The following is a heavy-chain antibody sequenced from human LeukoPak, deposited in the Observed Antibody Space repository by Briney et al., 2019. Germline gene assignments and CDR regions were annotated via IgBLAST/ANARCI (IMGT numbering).Heavy chain of an antibody. Sequence: PSETLSLTCTVSGGSLSSYYWSWIRQRAGEGLEWVGRIYTSGSTNYNPSLPSRVNMSVDTSKIPFSLKLSSVTASDKAVYYCARVGDDAEYSSSWSVHYYYYMYVWGKGTTVTVSS. D-gene: IGHD6-13*01. CDR2: IYTSGST. CDR3: ARVGDDAEYSSSWSVHYYYYMYV. J-gene: IGHJ6*03. V-gene: IGHV4-4*07. CDR1: GGSLSSYY.